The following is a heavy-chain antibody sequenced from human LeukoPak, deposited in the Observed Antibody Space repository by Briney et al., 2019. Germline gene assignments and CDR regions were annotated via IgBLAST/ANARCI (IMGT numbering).Heavy chain of an antibody. V-gene: IGHV1-8*01. CDR1: GYTFTSYD. CDR2: MNPNSGNT. CDR3: ARQEGAGSGSYQDWFDP. D-gene: IGHD3-10*01. Sequence: ASVKVSCKASGYTFTSYDINWVRQATGQGLEWMGWMNPNSGNTGYAQKFQGRVTMTRNTSISTAYMELRSLRSDDTAVYYCARQEGAGSGSYQDWFDPWGQGTLVTVSS. J-gene: IGHJ5*02.